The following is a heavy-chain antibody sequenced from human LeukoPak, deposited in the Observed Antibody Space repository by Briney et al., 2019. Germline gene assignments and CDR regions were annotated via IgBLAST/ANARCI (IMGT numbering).Heavy chain of an antibody. J-gene: IGHJ6*03. CDR3: AKPPMVVIRTTYYYYYMDV. V-gene: IGHV3-30*02. Sequence: PGGSLRLPCAASGFTFSSYGMHWVRQAPGKGLEWVAFIRYDGSNKYYADSVKGRFTISRDNSKNTLYLQMNSLRAEDTAVYYCAKPPMVVIRTTYYYYYMDVWGKGTTVTVSS. D-gene: IGHD4-23*01. CDR1: GFTFSSYG. CDR2: IRYDGSNK.